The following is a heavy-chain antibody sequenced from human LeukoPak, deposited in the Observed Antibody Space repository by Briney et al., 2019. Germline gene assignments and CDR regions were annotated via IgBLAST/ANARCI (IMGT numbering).Heavy chain of an antibody. CDR1: GFSFSSYS. CDR2: ISHTGSTM. CDR3: ARGWGSTGAFDI. V-gene: IGHV3-48*04. Sequence: HPGGSLRLSCAASGFSFSSYSLNWVRQAPGKGLEWVSYISHTGSTMSYADSVKGRFTISRDNAKNSLYLQMNSLRAEDMALYYCARGWGSTGAFDIWGQGTMVTVSS. D-gene: IGHD3-16*01. J-gene: IGHJ3*02.